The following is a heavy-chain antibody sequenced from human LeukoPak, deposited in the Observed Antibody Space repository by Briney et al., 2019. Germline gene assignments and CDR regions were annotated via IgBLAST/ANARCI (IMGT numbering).Heavy chain of an antibody. D-gene: IGHD3-9*01. CDR3: ASDCPHLRYFDWLLDY. Sequence: GASVKVSCKASGGTFSSYAISWVRQAPGQGLEWMGRIIPIFGTANYAQKFQGRVTITTDESTSTAYMELSSLRSEDTAVYYCASDCPHLRYFDWLLDYWGQGTLVTVSS. CDR1: GGTFSSYA. CDR2: IIPIFGTA. V-gene: IGHV1-69*05. J-gene: IGHJ4*02.